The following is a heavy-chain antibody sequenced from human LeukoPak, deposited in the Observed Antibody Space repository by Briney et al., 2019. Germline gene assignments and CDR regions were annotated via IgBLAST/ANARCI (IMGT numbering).Heavy chain of an antibody. D-gene: IGHD2-15*01. J-gene: IGHJ4*02. CDR3: ARDRRVVVAATPHYFDY. Sequence: GGSLRLSCAASGFTFSSHSMNWVRQAPGKGLEWVSSISSSSSYIYYADSVKGRFTISRDNAKNSLYLQMNSLRAEDTAVYYCARDRRVVVAATPHYFDYWGQGTLVTVSS. CDR1: GFTFSSHS. V-gene: IGHV3-21*01. CDR2: ISSSSSYI.